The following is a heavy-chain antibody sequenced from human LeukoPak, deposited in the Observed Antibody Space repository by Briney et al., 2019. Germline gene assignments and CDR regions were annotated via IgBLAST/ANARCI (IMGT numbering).Heavy chain of an antibody. V-gene: IGHV1-2*02. CDR3: ARYGDTAMATHQIDY. CDR2: INPNSGGT. J-gene: IGHJ4*02. Sequence: GASVKVSCKASGYTFTGYYMHWVRPAPGQGLAWMGWINPNSGGTNYAQKFQGRVTMTRDTSISTAYMELSRLRSDDTAVYYCARYGDTAMATHQIDYWGQGTLVTVSS. D-gene: IGHD5-18*01. CDR1: GYTFTGYY.